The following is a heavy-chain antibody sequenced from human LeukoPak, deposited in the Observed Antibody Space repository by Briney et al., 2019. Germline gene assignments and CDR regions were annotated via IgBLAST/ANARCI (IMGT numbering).Heavy chain of an antibody. J-gene: IGHJ4*02. V-gene: IGHV4-31*03. CDR2: IYCSGST. Sequence: PSETLSLTCTVSGGSITSGGYYWSWIRQHPGKGLEWIGYIYCSGSTYYNPSLKSRVTISVDTSKNQFSLKLSSVTAADTAVYYCASEKSSSSQFDYWGQGTLVTVSS. D-gene: IGHD6-6*01. CDR3: ASEKSSSSQFDY. CDR1: GGSITSGGYY.